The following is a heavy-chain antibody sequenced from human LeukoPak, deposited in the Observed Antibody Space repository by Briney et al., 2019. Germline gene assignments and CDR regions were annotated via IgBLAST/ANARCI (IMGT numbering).Heavy chain of an antibody. CDR1: GYSFTSYW. V-gene: IGHV5-51*01. J-gene: IGHJ4*02. CDR3: ARQTRDGSGSRGYAFDF. D-gene: IGHD3-10*01. CDR2: IYPGDSDT. Sequence: GESLKISCKGSGYSFTSYWISWVRQMPGKGLEWMGIIYPGDSDTRYGPSFEGQFTISADKSISTAYLQWSSLKASDTAMYYCARQTRDGSGSRGYAFDFWGVGSLVTVSS.